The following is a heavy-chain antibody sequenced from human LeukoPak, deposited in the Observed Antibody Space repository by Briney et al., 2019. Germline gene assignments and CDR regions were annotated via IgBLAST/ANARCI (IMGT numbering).Heavy chain of an antibody. Sequence: PSETLSLTCAVYGGSFSGYYWSWIRQPPGKGLEWIGEINHSGSTNYNPSLKSRVTISVDTSKSQFSLKLSSVTAADTAVYYCARKRYDFWSGHNWFDPWGQGTLVTVSS. CDR2: INHSGST. J-gene: IGHJ5*02. D-gene: IGHD3-3*01. CDR1: GGSFSGYY. V-gene: IGHV4-34*01. CDR3: ARKRYDFWSGHNWFDP.